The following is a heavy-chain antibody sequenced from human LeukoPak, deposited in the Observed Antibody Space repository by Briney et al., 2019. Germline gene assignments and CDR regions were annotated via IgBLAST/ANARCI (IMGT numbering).Heavy chain of an antibody. CDR3: AREGRQQLNWFDP. CDR2: INHSGST. D-gene: IGHD6-13*01. J-gene: IGHJ5*02. V-gene: IGHV4-34*01. CDR1: GGSFSGYY. Sequence: SETLSLTCAVYGGSFSGYYWSWIRQPPGKGLEWIGEINHSGSTNYNPSLKSRVTISVDTSKNQFSLKLSSVTAADTAVYYCAREGRQQLNWFDPWGQGTLVTVSS.